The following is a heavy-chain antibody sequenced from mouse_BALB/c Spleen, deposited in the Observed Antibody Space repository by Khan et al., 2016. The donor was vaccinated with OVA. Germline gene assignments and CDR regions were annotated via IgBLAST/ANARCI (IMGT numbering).Heavy chain of an antibody. V-gene: IGHV9-3-1*01. J-gene: IGHJ4*01. Sequence: QIQLVQSGPELKKPGETVKISCKASGYTFTTYGMNWVKQSPAKALKWMGWINTYTGEPTYADDFKGRFVFSLETSASTAYLQINNLKNEDTATYFCARPPYFSYTLDYWGQGTSVTVSS. CDR3: ARPPYFSYTLDY. D-gene: IGHD2-10*01. CDR1: GYTFTTYG. CDR2: INTYTGEP.